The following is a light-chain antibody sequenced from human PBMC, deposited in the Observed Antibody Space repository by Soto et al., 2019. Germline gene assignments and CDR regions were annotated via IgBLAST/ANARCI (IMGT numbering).Light chain of an antibody. CDR2: GAS. CDR3: QQYNNWPLWT. V-gene: IGKV3-15*01. J-gene: IGKJ1*01. CDR1: QSVSSN. Sequence: EIVMTQSPATLSVSRGERATLSCRASQSVSSNLAWYQQKPGQAPRLLIYGASTRATGIPARFSGSGSGTEFTLTISSLQSEDFAVYYCQQYNNWPLWTFGQGTKVEIK.